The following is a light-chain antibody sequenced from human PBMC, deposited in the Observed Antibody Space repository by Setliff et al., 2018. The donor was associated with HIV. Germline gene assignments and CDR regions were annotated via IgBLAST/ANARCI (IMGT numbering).Light chain of an antibody. J-gene: IGLJ1*01. CDR2: EDN. V-gene: IGLV6-57*02. CDR1: SGSIASNY. Sequence: NFMLTQPHSVSESPGKTVTISCTGSSGSIASNYVQWYQQLPGSAPTTVIYEDNQRPSGVPDRFSGSIDSSSNSASLTISGLKTEDEADYYCQSYDNSNLEVFGTGTKGTV. CDR3: QSYDNSNLEV.